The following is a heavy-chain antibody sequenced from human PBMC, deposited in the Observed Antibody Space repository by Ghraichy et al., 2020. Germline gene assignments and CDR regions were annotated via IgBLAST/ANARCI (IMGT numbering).Heavy chain of an antibody. Sequence: GGSLRLSCSASGFTFSSYAMHWVRQAPGKGLEYVSAISSNGGSTYYADSVKGRFTISRDNSKNTLYLQMSSLRAEDTAVYYCVKDSGEGTVIAVAGTVMMGDFDYWGQGTLVTVSS. CDR1: GFTFSSYA. CDR2: ISSNGGST. CDR3: VKDSGEGTVIAVAGTVMMGDFDY. V-gene: IGHV3-64D*06. J-gene: IGHJ4*02. D-gene: IGHD6-19*01.